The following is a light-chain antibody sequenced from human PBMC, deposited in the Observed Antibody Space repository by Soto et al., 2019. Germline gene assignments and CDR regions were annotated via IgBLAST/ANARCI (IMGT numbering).Light chain of an antibody. V-gene: IGLV1-44*01. Sequence: QSVLTQPPSASGTPGQRVTISCSGSSSNIGSKDVNWYQQLPETAPKVLMYSNNQRPSGVPDRFSGSKSGTSASLAISGLQSEDEADYYCAAWDDSLNGDVFGTGTQLTVL. CDR1: SSNIGSKD. J-gene: IGLJ1*01. CDR2: SNN. CDR3: AAWDDSLNGDV.